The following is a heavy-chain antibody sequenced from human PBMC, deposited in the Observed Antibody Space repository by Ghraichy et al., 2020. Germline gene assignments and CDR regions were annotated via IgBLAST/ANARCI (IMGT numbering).Heavy chain of an antibody. V-gene: IGHV3-74*01. CDR2: INTDGSSS. D-gene: IGHD5-18*01. CDR1: GFTFSSYW. CDR3: GRAGYTFGVDF. J-gene: IGHJ4*02. Sequence: GGSLRLSCAASGFTFSSYWMHWVCQAPGKGLVWVSRINTDGSSSYYADSVKGRFTISRDNAKNTLYLQMNSLRAEDTAVYYCGRAGYTFGVDFWGQGTLVTVSS.